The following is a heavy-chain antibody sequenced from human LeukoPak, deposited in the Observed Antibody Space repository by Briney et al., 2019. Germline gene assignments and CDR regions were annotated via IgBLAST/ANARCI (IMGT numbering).Heavy chain of an antibody. CDR2: IYTSGST. CDR1: GGSISSYY. V-gene: IGHV4-4*07. CDR3: ARAPGRGWIGYYYMDV. J-gene: IGHJ6*03. D-gene: IGHD6-19*01. Sequence: PSETLSLTCTVSGGSISSYYWSWIRQPAGKGLEWIGRIYTSGSTNYNPSLKSRVTMSVDTSKNQFSLKLSSVTAADTAVYYCARAPGRGWIGYYYMDVWGKGTTVTVSS.